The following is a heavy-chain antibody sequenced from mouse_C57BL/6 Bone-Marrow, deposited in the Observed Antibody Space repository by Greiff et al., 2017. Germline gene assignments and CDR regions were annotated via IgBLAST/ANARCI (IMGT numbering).Heavy chain of an antibody. CDR2: IYIGNGYT. J-gene: IGHJ3*01. V-gene: IGHV1-58*01. Sequence: VQLKQSGAELVRPGSSVKMSCKTSGYTFTSYGINWVKQRPGQGLEWLGYIYIGNGYTESNEQFKGKATLTSDTSSSTAYMQLSRLTSEDSAIYFGGTYVYDVGFAYWGQGTLVTVSA. D-gene: IGHD2-2*01. CDR3: GTYVYDVGFAY. CDR1: GYTFTSYG.